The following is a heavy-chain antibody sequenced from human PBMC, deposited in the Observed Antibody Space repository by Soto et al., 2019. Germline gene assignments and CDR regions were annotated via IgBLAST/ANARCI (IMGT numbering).Heavy chain of an antibody. Sequence: EVQLVQSGGGLVPPGGSLRLSCATSGFSFSTYSMKWVRQAPGKGLEWVSYISSGSTTYYADSVKGRFTISRDNGKNSVYLQMDRLRDEETAVYYCASVKAKWGNSREPGGYWGQGTLVTVSS. CDR3: ASVKAKWGNSREPGGY. V-gene: IGHV3-48*02. J-gene: IGHJ4*02. D-gene: IGHD1-26*01. CDR1: GFSFSTYS. CDR2: ISSGSTT.